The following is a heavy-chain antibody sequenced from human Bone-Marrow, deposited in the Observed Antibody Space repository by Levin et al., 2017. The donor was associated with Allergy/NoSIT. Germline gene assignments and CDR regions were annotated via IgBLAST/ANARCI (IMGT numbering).Heavy chain of an antibody. Sequence: ASVKVSCKASGYSFTNYEINWVRQVPGQGPEWLGWINPKLGTTGYAQNLQVRVSMTSNISINTAYLELSSLRFDDTALHYCARAGGSGPIGHYYGLDVWGQGTTVAVSS. V-gene: IGHV1-8*01. D-gene: IGHD3-10*01. CDR3: ARAGGSGPIGHYYGLDV. CDR1: GYSFTNYE. CDR2: INPKLGTT. J-gene: IGHJ6*02.